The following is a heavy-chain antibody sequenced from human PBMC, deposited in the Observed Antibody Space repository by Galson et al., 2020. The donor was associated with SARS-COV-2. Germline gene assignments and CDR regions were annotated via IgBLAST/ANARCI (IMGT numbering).Heavy chain of an antibody. CDR3: AKDHGIGSGSYGFGDY. CDR1: GFTFDDYA. V-gene: IGHV3-43D*04. J-gene: IGHJ4*02. Sequence: GESLKISCAASGFTFDDYAMHWVRQAPGKGLEWVSLISWDGGSTYYADSVKGRFTISRDNSKNSLYLQMNSLRAEDTALYYCAKDHGIGSGSYGFGDYWGQGTLVTVSS. CDR2: ISWDGGST. D-gene: IGHD3-10*01.